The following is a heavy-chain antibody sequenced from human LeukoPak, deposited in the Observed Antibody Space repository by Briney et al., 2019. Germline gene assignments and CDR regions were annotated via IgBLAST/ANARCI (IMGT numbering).Heavy chain of an antibody. CDR3: ARDLLGGGLFDY. J-gene: IGHJ4*02. V-gene: IGHV3-30*02. D-gene: IGHD3-16*01. CDR2: IRYDGSNK. CDR1: GFTFSSYG. Sequence: PGGSLRLSCAASGFTFSSYGMHWVRQAPGKGLEWVAFIRYDGSNKYYADSVKGRFTISRDNAKNSLYLQMNSLRAEDTAVYYCARDLLGGGLFDYWGQGTLVTVSS.